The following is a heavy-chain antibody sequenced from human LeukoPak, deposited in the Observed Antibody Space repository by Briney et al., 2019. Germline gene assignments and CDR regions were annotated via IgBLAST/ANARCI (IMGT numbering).Heavy chain of an antibody. V-gene: IGHV3-9*01. CDR1: GFTFDDYA. D-gene: IGHD3-16*01. CDR3: AKDNRGSMVYYGMDV. Sequence: PGGSLRLSCAASGFTFDDYAMHWVRQAPGKGLEWVSGISWNSGSIGYADSVKGRFTISRDNAKNSLYLQMNSLRAEDTALYYCAKDNRGSMVYYGMDVWGQGTTVTVS. J-gene: IGHJ6*02. CDR2: ISWNSGSI.